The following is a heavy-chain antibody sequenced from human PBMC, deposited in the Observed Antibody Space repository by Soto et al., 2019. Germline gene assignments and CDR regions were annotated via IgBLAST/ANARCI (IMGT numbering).Heavy chain of an antibody. D-gene: IGHD3-10*01. CDR3: ARDRQYYGSLDY. V-gene: IGHV1-18*01. J-gene: IGHJ4*02. CDR1: GYTLSNNYG. Sequence: QVQLVQSGAEVKNPGASVKVSCRASGYTLSNNYGISWVRQAPGQGLEWMGWIKSYNGVTNNARKFQDKVTLTTDASTTTAYMELRSLRSDDTAIYYCARDRQYYGSLDYWAQGTLVTVSS. CDR2: IKSYNGVT.